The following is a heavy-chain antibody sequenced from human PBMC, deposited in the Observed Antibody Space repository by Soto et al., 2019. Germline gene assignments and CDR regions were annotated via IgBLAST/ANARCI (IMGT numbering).Heavy chain of an antibody. J-gene: IGHJ4*02. V-gene: IGHV1-18*04. CDR2: ISAYNGNT. Sequence: GASVKVSCKASGYTFTSYGISWARQAPGQGLEWMGWISAYNGNTNYAQKLQGRVTMTTDTSTSTAYMELRSLRSDDTAVYYCARVDCSGGSCYPTFDYWGQGTLVTVS. CDR3: ARVDCSGGSCYPTFDY. CDR1: GYTFTSYG. D-gene: IGHD2-15*01.